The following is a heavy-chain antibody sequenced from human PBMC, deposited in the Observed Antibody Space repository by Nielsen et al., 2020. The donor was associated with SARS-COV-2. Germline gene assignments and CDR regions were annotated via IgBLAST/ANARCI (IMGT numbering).Heavy chain of an antibody. D-gene: IGHD6-19*01. CDR2: FDPEDGET. V-gene: IGHV1-24*01. Sequence: VKVSCKVSGYTLTELSMHWVRQAPGKGLEWMGGFDPEDGETIYAQKFQGRVTMTEDTSTDTAYMELSSLRSEDTAVYYCATDIADSSGWAKDFDYWGQGTLVTVSS. J-gene: IGHJ4*02. CDR3: ATDIADSSGWAKDFDY. CDR1: GYTLTELS.